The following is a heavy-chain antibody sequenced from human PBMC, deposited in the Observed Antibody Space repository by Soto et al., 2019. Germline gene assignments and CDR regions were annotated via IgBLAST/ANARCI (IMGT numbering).Heavy chain of an antibody. Sequence: HLQLQESGPGLVKPSETLSLTCTVSGNSISDRNYYWGWIRQPPGKGLEWIGSIFYTGSTSYSPSLRGRVTISVHTSKNQSSLKVTSVTAADTAIYFCATMTGFLVPTLEADYWGQGALVTVSS. CDR3: ATMTGFLVPTLEADY. CDR1: GNSISDRNYY. D-gene: IGHD3-3*01. CDR2: IFYTGST. V-gene: IGHV4-39*01. J-gene: IGHJ4*02.